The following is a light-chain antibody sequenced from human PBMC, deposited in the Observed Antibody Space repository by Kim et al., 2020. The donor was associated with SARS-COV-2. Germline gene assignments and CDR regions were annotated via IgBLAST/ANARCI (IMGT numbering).Light chain of an antibody. Sequence: VTLSCTGSSSNIGAGYDVHWYQQLPGTAPKLLIYDNTNRPSGVPDRFSGSNSGTSASLAITGLQAEDEADYYCQSYDSSLSGFYVFGTGTKVTVL. CDR2: DNT. CDR1: SSNIGAGYD. CDR3: QSYDSSLSGFYV. V-gene: IGLV1-40*01. J-gene: IGLJ1*01.